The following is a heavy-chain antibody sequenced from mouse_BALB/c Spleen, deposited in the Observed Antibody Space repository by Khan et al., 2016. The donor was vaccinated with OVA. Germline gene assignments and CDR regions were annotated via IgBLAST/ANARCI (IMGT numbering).Heavy chain of an antibody. Sequence: QVQLKESGAELARPGASVKMSCKASGYTFTSNTMHWVKQRPGPGLEWIGYINPRSSYTNYNQKFKDKATLTADKSSSTAYMQLSSLTSEDSAVYYCARRTTGYAMDYWGQGTSVTVSS. V-gene: IGHV1-4*01. CDR1: GYTFTSNT. D-gene: IGHD2-14*01. CDR2: INPRSSYT. J-gene: IGHJ4*01. CDR3: ARRTTGYAMDY.